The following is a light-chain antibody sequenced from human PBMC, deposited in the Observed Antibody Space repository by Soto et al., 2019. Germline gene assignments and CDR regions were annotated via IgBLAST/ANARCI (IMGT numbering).Light chain of an antibody. CDR3: QQYGSSPLT. V-gene: IGKV3-20*01. CDR2: GAS. J-gene: IGKJ4*01. Sequence: EIVLTQSPGTLSLSPGERATLSCRASQSVSSSFLAWYQQKPGQAPSLLIYGASSRATDIPDRFSGSGSGTDFTLTISRLEPEDVAVYYCQQYGSSPLTFGGGNKVEIK. CDR1: QSVSSSF.